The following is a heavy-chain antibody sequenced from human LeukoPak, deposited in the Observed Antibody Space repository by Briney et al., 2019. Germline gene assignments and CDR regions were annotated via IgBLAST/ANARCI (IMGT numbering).Heavy chain of an antibody. Sequence: ARSLRLSCAASGFTFSSYGMHWVRQAPGKGLEWVAVISYDGSNKYYADSVKGRFTISRDNSKNTLYLQMNSLRAEDTAVYYCAREYYDILTGLLGSLDYWGQGTLVTVSS. CDR3: AREYYDILTGLLGSLDY. CDR1: GFTFSSYG. V-gene: IGHV3-30*03. D-gene: IGHD3-9*01. J-gene: IGHJ4*02. CDR2: ISYDGSNK.